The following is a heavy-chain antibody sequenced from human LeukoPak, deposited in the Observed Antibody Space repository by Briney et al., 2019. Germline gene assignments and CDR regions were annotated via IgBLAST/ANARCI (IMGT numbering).Heavy chain of an antibody. CDR2: IDPGDSXT. V-gene: IGHV5-51*01. CDR1: GYRFTRXW. J-gene: IGHJ3*02. Sequence: LGESLRISCKGSGYRFTRXWIAWVRQMPGXXLQWMGIIDPGDSXTXXSPSFQGQVTITADKSISTAYLQWSSLKASDTAMYYCARLNDGFDIWGQGAIVIVSS. CDR3: ARLNDGFDI.